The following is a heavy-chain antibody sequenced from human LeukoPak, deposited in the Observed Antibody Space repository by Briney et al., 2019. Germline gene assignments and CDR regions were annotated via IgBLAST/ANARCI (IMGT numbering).Heavy chain of an antibody. D-gene: IGHD3-16*01. V-gene: IGHV4-61*08. CDR3: ARENMITFGGPHGMDV. CDR2: IYYSGST. J-gene: IGHJ6*02. CDR1: GGSISSGGYS. Sequence: SETLSLTCAVSGGSISSGGYSWSWIRQPPGKGLEWVGYIYYSGSTNYNPSLKSRVTISVDTSKNQFSLKLSSVTAADTAVYYCARENMITFGGPHGMDVWGQGTTVTVSS.